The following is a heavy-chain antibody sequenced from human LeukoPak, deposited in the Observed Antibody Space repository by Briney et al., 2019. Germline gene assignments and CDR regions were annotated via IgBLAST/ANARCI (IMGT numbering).Heavy chain of an antibody. D-gene: IGHD6-6*01. CDR1: GYTFTSYG. V-gene: IGHV1-18*01. J-gene: IGHJ5*02. CDR2: ISAYNGNT. Sequence: ASVKVSCKASGYTFTSYGISWVRQAPGQGLEWMGWISAYNGNTNYAQKLQGRVTITTDTSTSTAYMELRSLRSDDTAVYYCARVEILGSSSGGWFDPWGQGTLVTVSS. CDR3: ARVEILGSSSGGWFDP.